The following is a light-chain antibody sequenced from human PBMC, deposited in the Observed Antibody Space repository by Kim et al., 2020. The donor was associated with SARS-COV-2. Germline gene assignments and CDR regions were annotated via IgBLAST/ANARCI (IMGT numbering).Light chain of an antibody. J-gene: IGLJ3*02. Sequence: NFMLTQPHSVSASPGKTVTISCTRSSDSIASNYVQRYQQRPGSSPTTVIYEDNQRPSGVPDRFSGSIDISSNSASLTISGLKTEDEADYYCQSYDSNTEVFGGGTQLTVL. CDR2: EDN. V-gene: IGLV6-57*01. CDR1: SDSIASNY. CDR3: QSYDSNTEV.